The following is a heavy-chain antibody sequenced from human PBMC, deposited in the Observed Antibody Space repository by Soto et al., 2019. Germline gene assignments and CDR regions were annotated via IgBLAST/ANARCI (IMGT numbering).Heavy chain of an antibody. CDR1: GYSFTDYW. CDR2: IYPGGDSDT. J-gene: IGHJ3*01. Sequence: GESLKISCQGSGYSFTDYWIGWVRQMPGKGLEWVGIIYPGGDSDTRYSPSFQGQVTISADKSINTAYLQWSSLKASDTAMYYCATQLATSQDAFDVWGLGTMVTVS. D-gene: IGHD2-2*01. V-gene: IGHV5-51*01. CDR3: ATQLATSQDAFDV.